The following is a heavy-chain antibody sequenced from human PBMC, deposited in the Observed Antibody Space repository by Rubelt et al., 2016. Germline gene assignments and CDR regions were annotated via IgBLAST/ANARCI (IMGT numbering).Heavy chain of an antibody. CDR1: GGSFSGYY. Sequence: QVRLQQWGAGLLKPSETLSLTCAVYGGSFSGYYWSWIRQPPGKGLEWIGEINHSGSTNYNPSLNGRVTISVDTSKNQFSWTLSSVTAADTAVYYCARVGSSSSVDYWGQGTLITVSS. V-gene: IGHV4-34*01. J-gene: IGHJ4*02. D-gene: IGHD6-6*01. CDR3: ARVGSSSSVDY. CDR2: INHSGST.